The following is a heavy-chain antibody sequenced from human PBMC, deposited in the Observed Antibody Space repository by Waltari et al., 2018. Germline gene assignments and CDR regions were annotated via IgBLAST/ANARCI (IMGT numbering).Heavy chain of an antibody. V-gene: IGHV3-53*01. Sequence: EVQLVESGGGLIQPGGSLRLSCAASGFTVSSNYITWVRQAPGKGLGWVSVIYSGGSTDYADYVKGRFTISRDNSKNTLYLQMNSLRAEDTAVYYCARIPHIDDSSGYYNWGQGTMVTVSS. J-gene: IGHJ3*01. CDR2: IYSGGST. CDR1: GFTVSSNY. CDR3: ARIPHIDDSSGYYN. D-gene: IGHD3-22*01.